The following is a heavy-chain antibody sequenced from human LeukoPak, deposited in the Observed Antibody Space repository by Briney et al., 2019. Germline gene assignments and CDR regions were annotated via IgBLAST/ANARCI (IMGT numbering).Heavy chain of an antibody. CDR3: AREQLVTYYYYYYMDV. D-gene: IGHD6-13*01. CDR2: INHSGST. CDR1: GGSFSGYY. Sequence: ETLSLTCAVYGGSFSGYYWSWIRQPPGKGLEWIGEINHSGSTNYNPSLKSRVTISVDTSKNQFSLKLSSVTAEDTAVYYCAREQLVTYYYYYYMDVWGKGTTVTVSS. V-gene: IGHV4-34*01. J-gene: IGHJ6*03.